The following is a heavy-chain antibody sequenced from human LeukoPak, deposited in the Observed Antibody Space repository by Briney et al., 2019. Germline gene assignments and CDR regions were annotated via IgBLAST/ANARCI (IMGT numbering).Heavy chain of an antibody. V-gene: IGHV3-74*01. CDR3: ARALNLEWSDY. J-gene: IGHJ4*02. CDR1: GFTFTNYW. Sequence: GGSLRLSCAASGFTFTNYWMRWVRQAPGMGLVWVSRLPPDELDIIYADSVKGRFTVSRDNAKNTVYLQMNNLRAEDTAVYYCARALNLEWSDYWGQGTLVTVSS. D-gene: IGHD3-3*01. CDR2: LPPDELDI.